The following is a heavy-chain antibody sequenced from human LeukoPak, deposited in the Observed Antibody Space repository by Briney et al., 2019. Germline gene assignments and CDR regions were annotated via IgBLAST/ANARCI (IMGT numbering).Heavy chain of an antibody. V-gene: IGHV1-69*13. Sequence: SVKVSCKASGGTFSSYAISWVRQAPGQGLEWMGGIIPIFGTTNYAQKFQGRVTLPADESTSTAYMELSSLRSEDTAVYYCARGHYDILTGYGSRYYFDYWGQGTLVTVSS. D-gene: IGHD3-9*01. CDR3: ARGHYDILTGYGSRYYFDY. CDR1: GGTFSSYA. J-gene: IGHJ4*02. CDR2: IIPIFGTT.